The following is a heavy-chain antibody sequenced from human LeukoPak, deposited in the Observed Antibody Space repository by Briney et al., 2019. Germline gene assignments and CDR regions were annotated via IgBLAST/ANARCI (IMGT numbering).Heavy chain of an antibody. CDR2: ISGSGGST. V-gene: IGHV3-23*01. J-gene: IGHJ4*02. CDR1: GFTFSSYA. Sequence: GGSLRLSCAASGFTFSSYAMSWVRQAPGKGLEWVSAISGSGGSTYYADSVKGRFTISRDNSKNTLYLQMNSLRAEDTAVYYCAKDRTADTAIIAIFPYFDYWGQGTLVTVSS. CDR3: AKDRTADTAIIAIFPYFDY. D-gene: IGHD5-18*01.